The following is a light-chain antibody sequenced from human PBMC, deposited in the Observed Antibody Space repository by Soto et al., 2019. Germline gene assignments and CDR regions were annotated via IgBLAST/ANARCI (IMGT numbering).Light chain of an antibody. CDR2: TND. Sequence: QSVLTQPPSTSGTPGQRVTISCSGSSTNVGVNPVNRYQQFPGTAPRLLIYTNDQRPSGVPGRFSGSKSGTTASLDISGLQSDDVVVYYCPPWDNILHGPVFGG. CDR1: STNVGVNP. V-gene: IGLV1-44*01. CDR3: PPWDNILHGPV. J-gene: IGLJ2*01.